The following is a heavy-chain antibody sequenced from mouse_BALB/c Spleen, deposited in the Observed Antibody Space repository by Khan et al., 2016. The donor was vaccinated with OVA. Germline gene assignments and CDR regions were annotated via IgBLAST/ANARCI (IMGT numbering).Heavy chain of an antibody. J-gene: IGHJ4*01. CDR3: ARGTYYAMDY. CDR1: AYTFTSYT. V-gene: IGHV1-4*01. Sequence: QVQLKQSGAELARPGASVKMSCKASAYTFTSYTMHWVKQRPGQGLEWIGYINPSSGYTNYNQKFKDKATLTADKSSSTAYMQLSSLTSEDSAVYYCARGTYYAMDYWGQGTSVTVSS. D-gene: IGHD3-3*01. CDR2: INPSSGYT.